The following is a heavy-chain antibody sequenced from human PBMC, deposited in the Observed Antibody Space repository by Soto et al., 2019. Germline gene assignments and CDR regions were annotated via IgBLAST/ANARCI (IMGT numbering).Heavy chain of an antibody. J-gene: IGHJ4*02. Sequence: QTGGSLRLSCAASGFTFSSYAMHWVRQAPGKGLEWVAVISYDGSNKYYADSVKGRFTISRDNSKNTLYLQMNSLRAEDTAVYYCARGPSSLTSFDYWGQGTLVTVSS. D-gene: IGHD2-2*01. CDR3: ARGPSSLTSFDY. CDR2: ISYDGSNK. CDR1: GFTFSSYA. V-gene: IGHV3-30-3*01.